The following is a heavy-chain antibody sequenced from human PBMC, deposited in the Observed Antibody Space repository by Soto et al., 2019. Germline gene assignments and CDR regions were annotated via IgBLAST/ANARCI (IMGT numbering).Heavy chain of an antibody. CDR3: AREAVVYSSAPRSSGYFEY. D-gene: IGHD3-22*01. CDR1: GGTFSSYA. V-gene: IGHV1-69*13. Sequence: SVKVSCKASGGTFSSYAISWVRQAPGQGLEWMGGIIPIFGTANYAQKFQGRVTITADESTSTAYMELSSLRSEDTAVYYCAREAVVYSSAPRSSGYFEYWGQGPLVTVSS. J-gene: IGHJ4*02. CDR2: IIPIFGTA.